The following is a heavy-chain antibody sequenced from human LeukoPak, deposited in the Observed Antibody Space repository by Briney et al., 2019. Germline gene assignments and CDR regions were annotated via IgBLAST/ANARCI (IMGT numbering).Heavy chain of an antibody. J-gene: IGHJ5*02. V-gene: IGHV4-59*01. CDR1: GGSISSYY. CDR3: ARKGYYGSGSYLWFDP. D-gene: IGHD3-10*01. CDR2: IYYSGST. Sequence: SETLSLTCTVSGGSISSYYWSWIRQPPGRGLEWIGYIYYSGSTNYNPSLKSRVTISVDTSKNQFSLKLSSVTAADTAVYYCARKGYYGSGSYLWFDPWGQGTLVTVSS.